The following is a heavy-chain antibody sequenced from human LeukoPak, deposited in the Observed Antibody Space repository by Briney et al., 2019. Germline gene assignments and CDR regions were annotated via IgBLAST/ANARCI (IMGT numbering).Heavy chain of an antibody. V-gene: IGHV3-33*01. CDR3: ARDGRYQLRSPPPFDY. CDR1: GFTFSSYG. J-gene: IGHJ4*02. CDR2: IWYDGSNK. Sequence: PGRSLRLSCAASGFTFSSYGMHWVRQAPGKGLEWVAVIWYDGSNKYYADSVKGRFTISRDNSKDTLYLQKNSLGAEDTAVYYCARDGRYQLRSPPPFDYWGQGTLVTVSS. D-gene: IGHD2-2*01.